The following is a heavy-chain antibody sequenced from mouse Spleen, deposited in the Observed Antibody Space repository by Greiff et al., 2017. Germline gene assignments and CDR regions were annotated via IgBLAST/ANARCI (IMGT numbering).Heavy chain of an antibody. CDR1: GFTFSSYA. J-gene: IGHJ4*01. CDR2: ISSGGSYT. CDR3: ARQGVYYGKGDYYAMDY. V-gene: IGHV5-9-3*01. Sequence: EVKLMESGGGLVKPGGSLKLSCAASGFTFSSYAMSWVRQTPEKRLEWVATISSGGSYTYYPDSVKGRFTISRDNAKNTLYLQMSSLRSEDTAMYYCARQGVYYGKGDYYAMDYWGQGTSVTVSS. D-gene: IGHD2-1*01.